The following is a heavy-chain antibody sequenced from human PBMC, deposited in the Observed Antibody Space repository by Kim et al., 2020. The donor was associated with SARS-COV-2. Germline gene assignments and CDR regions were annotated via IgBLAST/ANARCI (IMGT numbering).Heavy chain of an antibody. V-gene: IGHV7-4-1*02. CDR3: ARDEYYYGSGSYPINWFDP. D-gene: IGHD3-10*01. Sequence: ASVKVSCKASGYTFTSYAMNWVRQAPGQGLEWMGWINTNTGNPTYAQGFTGRFVFSLDTSVSTAYLQISSLKAEDTAVYYCARDEYYYGSGSYPINWFDPWGQGTLVTVSS. CDR2: INTNTGNP. J-gene: IGHJ5*02. CDR1: GYTFTSYA.